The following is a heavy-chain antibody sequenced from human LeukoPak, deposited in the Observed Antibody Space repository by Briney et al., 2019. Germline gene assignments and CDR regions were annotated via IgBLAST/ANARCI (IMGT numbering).Heavy chain of an antibody. CDR3: ARGHRPYYYDSSGYLDY. D-gene: IGHD3-22*01. J-gene: IGHJ4*02. V-gene: IGHV4-38-2*02. CDR2: IYYSGST. Sequence: SDTLSLTCTVSGYFISSGYYWGWLRQPPGKGLEWIGSIYYSGSTYYNPSLKSRDTISVDTSKNQFSLKLSSVTAADTAVYYCARGHRPYYYDSSGYLDYWGQGTLVTVSS. CDR1: GYFISSGYY.